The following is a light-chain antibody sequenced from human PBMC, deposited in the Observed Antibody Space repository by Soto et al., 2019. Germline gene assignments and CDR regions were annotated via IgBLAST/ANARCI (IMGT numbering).Light chain of an antibody. CDR3: QTWGTGTHVV. J-gene: IGLJ2*01. CDR2: LNSDGSH. V-gene: IGLV4-69*01. Sequence: QLGLTQSPSASASLGASVKLTCTLSSGHSSYAIAWHQQQPEKGPRYLMKLNSDGSHSKGDGIPDRFSGSSSGAERYLTISSLQSEDEADYYCQTWGTGTHVVFGGGTKLTVL. CDR1: SGHSSYA.